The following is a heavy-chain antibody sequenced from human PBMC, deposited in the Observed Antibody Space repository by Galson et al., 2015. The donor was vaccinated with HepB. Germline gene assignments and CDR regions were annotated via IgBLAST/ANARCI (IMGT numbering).Heavy chain of an antibody. J-gene: IGHJ4*02. Sequence: SLRLSCAASGFTLSTYHMNWVRQAPGRGLELVSYISGSGEYIYYTDSVRGRFTISRDSAKNSLYLQMNSLRDEDTAVYYCARGYYSDWGQGTLVTVSS. CDR2: ISGSGEYI. CDR1: GFTLSTYH. D-gene: IGHD3-16*01. V-gene: IGHV3-48*02. CDR3: ARGYYSD.